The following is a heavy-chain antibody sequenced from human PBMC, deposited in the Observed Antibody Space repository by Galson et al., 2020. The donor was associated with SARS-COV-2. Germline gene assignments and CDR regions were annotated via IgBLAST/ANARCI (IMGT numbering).Heavy chain of an antibody. CDR3: ARSSYGYDTRHAPWIQLSNTAMVNAFDI. J-gene: IGHJ3*02. CDR2: INPSGGST. V-gene: IGHV1-46*01. Sequence: ASVKVSCKASGYTFTSYYMHWVRQAPGQGLEWMGIINPSGGSTSYAQKFQGRVTMTRDPSTNTVYMELSSLRSEDTAVYYCARSSYGYDTRHAPWIQLSNTAMVNAFDIWGQGTMVTVSS. D-gene: IGHD5-18*01. CDR1: GYTFTSYY.